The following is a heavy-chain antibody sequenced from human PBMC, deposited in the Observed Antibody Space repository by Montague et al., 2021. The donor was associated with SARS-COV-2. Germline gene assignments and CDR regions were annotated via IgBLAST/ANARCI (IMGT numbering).Heavy chain of an antibody. CDR2: NASDADT. V-gene: IGHV2-70*11. J-gene: IGHJ4*02. D-gene: IGHD3-10*01. Sequence: VKPTQTLPLICTFSSFSLCTSGMFVSWIHQPPGKALWWLARNASDADTYYSTSLQTRLTISNDTSKSQAVLTMTNMDPVDTATYYCARNNYGSGIGFDYWGQGTLVTVSS. CDR3: ARNNYGSGIGFDY. CDR1: SFSLCTSGMF.